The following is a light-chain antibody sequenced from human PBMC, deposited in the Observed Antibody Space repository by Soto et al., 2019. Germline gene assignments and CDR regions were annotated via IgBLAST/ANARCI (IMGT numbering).Light chain of an antibody. CDR1: SSDVGGYNY. CDR3: SSYTRSSTSYV. J-gene: IGLJ1*01. V-gene: IGLV2-14*01. Sequence: QSALTQPASVSGSPGQSITISCTGTSSDVGGYNYVSWYQQHPGKAPKLMIYEVSNRPSRVSNRFSVSKSGNTASLTISGLQAEDEADYYCSSYTRSSTSYVFGTGTKVTV. CDR2: EVS.